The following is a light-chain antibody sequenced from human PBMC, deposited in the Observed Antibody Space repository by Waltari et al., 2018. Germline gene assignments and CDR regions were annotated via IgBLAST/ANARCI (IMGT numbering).Light chain of an antibody. J-gene: IGKJ4*01. Sequence: DIVMTQSPDSLAVSLGERATINCKSSQSVLYSSNNKNYLAWYQQKPGQPPKLLIYWASTRESGVPDRFSGSGSGTDFSLTISSLQPEDFATYYCQQLNSYPLTFGGGTMVEIK. V-gene: IGKV4-1*01. CDR3: QQLNSYPLT. CDR1: QSVLYSSNNKNY. CDR2: WAS.